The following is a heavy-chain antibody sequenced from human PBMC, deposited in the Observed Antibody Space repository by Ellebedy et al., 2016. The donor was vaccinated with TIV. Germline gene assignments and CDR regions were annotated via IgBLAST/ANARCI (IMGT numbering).Heavy chain of an antibody. Sequence: SETLSLTCTVSGGSISSSPYYWGWIRQSPGKGLEWIGTIYYSGNTYYNPSLKSRVIISVDTSKNQFSLKLVSVTAADAAVYYCARSLLIFSFDKCYFDLWGRGTLVTVSS. V-gene: IGHV4-39*01. J-gene: IGHJ2*01. CDR2: IYYSGNT. CDR3: ARSLLIFSFDKCYFDL. CDR1: GGSISSSPYY. D-gene: IGHD3/OR15-3a*01.